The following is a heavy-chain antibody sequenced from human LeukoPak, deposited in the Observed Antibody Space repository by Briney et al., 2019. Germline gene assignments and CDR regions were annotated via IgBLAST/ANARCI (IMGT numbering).Heavy chain of an antibody. CDR2: IIPIFGTS. Sequence: ASVKVSCKASGGTFSTYAITWVRQAPGQGLEWMGGIIPIFGTSNYAQKFQGRVTITADESTSTAYMELSSLRSEDTAVYYCVRESYYASGRIKTYYLDVWGKGTAVTVFS. V-gene: IGHV1-69*13. CDR1: GGTFSTYA. CDR3: VRESYYASGRIKTYYLDV. D-gene: IGHD3-10*01. J-gene: IGHJ6*03.